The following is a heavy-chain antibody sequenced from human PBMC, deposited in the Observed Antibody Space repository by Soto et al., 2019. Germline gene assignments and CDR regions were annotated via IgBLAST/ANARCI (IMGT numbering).Heavy chain of an antibody. D-gene: IGHD3-16*02. CDR2: IWYDGSNK. Sequence: GGSLRLSCAASGFTFSSYGMHWVRQAPGKGLEWVSVIWYDGSNKYYADSVKGRFTISRDNSKNTLYLQMNSLRAEDTAVYYCARDIMITFGGVINWGQGTLVTVSS. V-gene: IGHV3-33*01. CDR1: GFTFSSYG. J-gene: IGHJ4*02. CDR3: ARDIMITFGGVIN.